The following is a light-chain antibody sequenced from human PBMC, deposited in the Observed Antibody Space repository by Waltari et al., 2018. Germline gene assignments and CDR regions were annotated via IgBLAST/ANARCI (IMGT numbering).Light chain of an antibody. CDR1: QSVGRS. V-gene: IGKV3-20*01. CDR3: QMYVRLPVT. J-gene: IGKJ1*01. Sequence: ETVLTQSPGTLSLSPGEGATLSCRASQSVGRSLVWYQQKPGRGPRLLIYGASIRATGIPDRFTGSGSGTDFSLTISRLEPEDSAVYYCQMYVRLPVTFGQGTKVEI. CDR2: GAS.